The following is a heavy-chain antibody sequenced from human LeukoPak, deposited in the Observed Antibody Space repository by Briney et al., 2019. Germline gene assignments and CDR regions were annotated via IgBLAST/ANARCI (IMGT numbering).Heavy chain of an antibody. CDR2: INHSGST. CDR1: GGSFSGYY. J-gene: IGHJ4*02. Sequence: SETLSLTCADYGGSFSGYYWSWIRQPPGKGLEWIGEINHSGSTNYNPSLKSRVTISVDTSKNQFSLKLSSVTAADTAVYYCARGHCGGDCYSGYYFDYWGQGTLGTVSS. D-gene: IGHD2-21*02. V-gene: IGHV4-34*01. CDR3: ARGHCGGDCYSGYYFDY.